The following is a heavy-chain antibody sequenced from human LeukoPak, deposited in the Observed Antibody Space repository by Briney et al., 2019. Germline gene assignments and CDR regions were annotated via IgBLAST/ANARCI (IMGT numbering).Heavy chain of an antibody. CDR1: GYSISSGYY. CDR2: IYYSGST. V-gene: IGHV4-38-2*02. D-gene: IGHD2-21*01. CDR3: ARLGYCGGDCYDY. J-gene: IGHJ4*02. Sequence: SETLSLTCTVSGYSISSGYYWGWIRQPPGKGLEWIGSIYYSGSTYYNPSLKSRVTISVDTSKNQFSLKLSSVTAADTAVYYCARLGYCGGDCYDYWGQGTLVTVSS.